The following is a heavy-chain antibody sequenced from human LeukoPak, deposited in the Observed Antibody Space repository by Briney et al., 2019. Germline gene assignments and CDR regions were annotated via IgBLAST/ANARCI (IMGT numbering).Heavy chain of an antibody. D-gene: IGHD3-3*01. Sequence: PGGSLRLSCAASGFTFSDFSMNWVRQAPGKGLEWVSTMRGSKTRTIYYADSVRGRFTVSRDNADNSLFLQMNSLRAEDTALYYCARGVISNSGVILDAFDFWGQGTMVTVSS. CDR1: GFTFSDFS. V-gene: IGHV3-48*01. CDR2: MRGSKTRTI. J-gene: IGHJ3*01. CDR3: ARGVISNSGVILDAFDF.